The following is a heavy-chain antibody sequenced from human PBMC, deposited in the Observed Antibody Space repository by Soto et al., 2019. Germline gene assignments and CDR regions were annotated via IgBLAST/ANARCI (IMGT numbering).Heavy chain of an antibody. CDR3: AAGSTGLDV. Sequence: EVQLGDFGGGLVQPGGSRGLSCEASGFPFTKYWRTWVRQVPGKGLEGGANIQQVGSEKYYVDSVKGRFTISGDNADTSLDVEMDGLRDEDRAVYYCAAGSTGLDVWGQGATVTVSS. J-gene: IGHJ6*02. V-gene: IGHV3-7*01. CDR1: GFPFTKYW. CDR2: IQQVGSEK. D-gene: IGHD3-10*01.